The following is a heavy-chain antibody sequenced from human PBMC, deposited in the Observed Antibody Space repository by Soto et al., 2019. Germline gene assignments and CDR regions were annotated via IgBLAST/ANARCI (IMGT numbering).Heavy chain of an antibody. CDR1: GGTFSSYA. D-gene: IGHD3-22*01. J-gene: IGHJ6*02. CDR2: IIPIFGTA. CDR3: ARMKRGIVVHSAYYYGMDV. V-gene: IGHV1-69*01. Sequence: QVQLVQSGAEVKKPGSSVKVSCKASGGTFSSYAISWVRQAPGQGLEWMGGIIPIFGTANYAQKFQGRVTITADESTSTAYMELSSLRSEDTAVYYCARMKRGIVVHSAYYYGMDVWGQGTTVTVSS.